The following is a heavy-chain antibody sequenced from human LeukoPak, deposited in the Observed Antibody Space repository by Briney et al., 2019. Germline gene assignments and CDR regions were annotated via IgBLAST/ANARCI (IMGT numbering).Heavy chain of an antibody. J-gene: IGHJ4*02. CDR1: EFTFTNYA. CDR2: VSGGGSST. CDR3: AKYFLSGSYYHLDY. V-gene: IGHV3-23*01. D-gene: IGHD1-26*01. Sequence: GGSLRLSCAASEFTFTNYAMTWVRQAPWKGLEWVSTVSGGGSSTFYADSVRGRFTISRDNSKNTLHLQMNNLRAEDTAVYFCAKYFLSGSYYHLDYWGQGTLVTVSS.